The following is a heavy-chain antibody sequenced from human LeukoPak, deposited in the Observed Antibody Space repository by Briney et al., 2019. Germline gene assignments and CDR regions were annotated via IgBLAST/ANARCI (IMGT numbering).Heavy chain of an antibody. CDR2: ISYDGSNK. CDR1: GFTFSSYA. D-gene: IGHD5-12*01. V-gene: IGHV3-30-3*01. Sequence: GGSLRLSCAASGFTFSSYAMHWVRQAPGKGLEWVAVISYDGSNKYYADSVKGRFTISRDNSKNTLYLQINSLRAEDTAVYYCAKDGGDIVATIIQYWGQGTLVTVSS. CDR3: AKDGGDIVATIIQY. J-gene: IGHJ4*02.